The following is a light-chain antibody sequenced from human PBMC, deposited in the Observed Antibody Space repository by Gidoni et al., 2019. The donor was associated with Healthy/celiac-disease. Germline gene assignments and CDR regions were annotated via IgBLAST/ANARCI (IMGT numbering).Light chain of an antibody. Sequence: EIVLTQSPATLSLSPGERATLYCRASQSVSSYLAWYQQKPGQAPRLLIYDASNRATGIPARFSGSGSGTDFTLTISSLEPEDFAVYYCQQGFTFGPGTKVDIK. J-gene: IGKJ3*01. CDR3: QQGFT. CDR2: DAS. CDR1: QSVSSY. V-gene: IGKV3-11*01.